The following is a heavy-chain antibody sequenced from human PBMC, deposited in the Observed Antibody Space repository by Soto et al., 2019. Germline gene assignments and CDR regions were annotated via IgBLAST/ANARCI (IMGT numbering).Heavy chain of an antibody. D-gene: IGHD1-7*01. CDR2: IIPIFGTA. CDR3: ARDNAGTTHYYYGMDV. CDR1: GGTFSSYA. J-gene: IGHJ6*02. Sequence: QVQLVQSGAEVTKPGSSVKVSCNASGGTFSSYAISWVRQAPGQGLEWMGGIIPIFGTANYAQKFQGRVTITADKSTRAAYMELSSLRSEDTAVYYCARDNAGTTHYYYGMDVWGQGTTVTVSS. V-gene: IGHV1-69*06.